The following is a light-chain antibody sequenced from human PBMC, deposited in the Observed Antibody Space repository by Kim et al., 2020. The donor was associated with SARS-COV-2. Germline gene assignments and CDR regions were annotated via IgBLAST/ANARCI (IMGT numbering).Light chain of an antibody. J-gene: IGKJ1*01. CDR2: GAS. CDR3: QQYGSSPWT. CDR1: QSVSSSY. Sequence: SPGERATPTCRASQSVSSSYLAWYQQKPGQAPRLLICGASSRATGIPDRFSGSGSGTDFTLTISRLEPEDFAVYYCQQYGSSPWTFGQGTKVDIK. V-gene: IGKV3-20*01.